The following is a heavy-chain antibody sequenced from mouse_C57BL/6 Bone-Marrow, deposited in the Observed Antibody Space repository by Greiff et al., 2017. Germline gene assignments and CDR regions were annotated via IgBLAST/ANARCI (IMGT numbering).Heavy chain of an antibody. CDR1: GYTFTSYW. V-gene: IGHV1-55*01. J-gene: IGHJ2*01. CDR3: ARRGGQPYYFDY. Sequence: QVQLQQPGAELVKPGASVKMSCKASGYTFTSYWITWVKQRPGQGLEWIGDIYPGSGSTNYNEKFKSKATPTVDTSSSTAYMQLSSLTSEDSAVYYCARRGGQPYYFDYWGQGTTLTVSS. D-gene: IGHD6-1*01. CDR2: IYPGSGST.